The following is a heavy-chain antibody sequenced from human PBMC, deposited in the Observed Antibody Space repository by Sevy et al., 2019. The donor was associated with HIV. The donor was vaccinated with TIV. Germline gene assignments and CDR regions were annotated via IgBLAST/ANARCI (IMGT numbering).Heavy chain of an antibody. J-gene: IGHJ4*02. CDR2: ISGSGGST. D-gene: IGHD2-15*01. V-gene: IGHV3-23*01. CDR1: GFTFSSYA. Sequence: GGSLRLSCAASGFTFSSYAMSWVRQAPGKGLEWVSAISGSGGSTHYADSVKGRFTISRDNSKNTLYLQMNSLRAEDTAVYYCAKVVDIVVVVAASAGYFDYWGQGTLVTVSS. CDR3: AKVVDIVVVVAASAGYFDY.